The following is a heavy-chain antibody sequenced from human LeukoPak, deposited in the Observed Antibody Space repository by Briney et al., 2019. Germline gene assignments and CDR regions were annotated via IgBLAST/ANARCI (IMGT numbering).Heavy chain of an antibody. J-gene: IGHJ6*03. D-gene: IGHD3-10*01. CDR1: GYTFTSYD. Sequence: ASVKLSCTASGYTFTSYDINWVRQATGQGLEWMGWMNPNSGNTGYAQKFQGRVTITKNTSISTAYMELSSLRSEDTAVYYCARGSRITMVRGVIIRHYYYYMDVWGKGTTVTVSS. V-gene: IGHV1-8*03. CDR2: MNPNSGNT. CDR3: ARGSRITMVRGVIIRHYYYYMDV.